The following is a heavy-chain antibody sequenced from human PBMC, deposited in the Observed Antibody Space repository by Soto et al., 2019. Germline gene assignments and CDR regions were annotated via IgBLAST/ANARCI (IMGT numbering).Heavy chain of an antibody. D-gene: IGHD3-22*01. J-gene: IGHJ4*02. CDR3: ARQTRYSDSSGYYGN. CDR1: GGSISSYY. Sequence: SETLFLTCTVSGGSISSYYWSWIRQPPGKGLEWIGYIHNSGNTNYNPSLRSRVTMSLDTYKNQVSLKLSSVTAADTAVYYCARQTRYSDSSGYYGNWGQGTLVTVSS. V-gene: IGHV4-59*01. CDR2: IHNSGNT.